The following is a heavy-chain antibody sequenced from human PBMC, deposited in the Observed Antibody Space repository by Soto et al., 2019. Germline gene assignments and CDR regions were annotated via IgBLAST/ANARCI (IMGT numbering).Heavy chain of an antibody. Sequence: QVQLQESGPGLVKPSQTLSLTCTVSGGSISSGGYYWSWIRQHPGKGLEWIGYIYYSGRTYYNPSLKSRVTISVDTSKNQFSLKLSSVTATDTAVYYCARGELRFWFDPWGQGTLVTVSS. J-gene: IGHJ5*02. D-gene: IGHD1-26*01. CDR2: IYYSGRT. V-gene: IGHV4-31*03. CDR1: GGSISSGGYY. CDR3: ARGELRFWFDP.